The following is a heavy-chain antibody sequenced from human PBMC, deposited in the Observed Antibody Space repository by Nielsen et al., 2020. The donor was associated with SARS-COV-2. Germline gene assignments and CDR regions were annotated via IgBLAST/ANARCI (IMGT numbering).Heavy chain of an antibody. D-gene: IGHD3-9*01. Sequence: GESLKISCAASGFTFSDHYMDWVRQAPGKGLEWVGRTRNKANSYTTEYAASVKGRFTISRDDSKNSLYLQMNSLKTEDTAVYYCASNDILTGQDYWGQGTLVTVSS. CDR1: GFTFSDHY. V-gene: IGHV3-72*01. J-gene: IGHJ4*02. CDR2: TRNKANSYTT. CDR3: ASNDILTGQDY.